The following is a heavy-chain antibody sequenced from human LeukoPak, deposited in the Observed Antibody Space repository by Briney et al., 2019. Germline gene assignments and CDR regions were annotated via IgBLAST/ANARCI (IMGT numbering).Heavy chain of an antibody. CDR3: AREGPRGETYYDFLSGYYTRGGFDY. V-gene: IGHV4-39*07. J-gene: IGHJ4*02. D-gene: IGHD3-3*01. Sequence: PSETLSLTCTVSGGSISSSSYYWGWIRQPPGKGLEWIGSIYYSGSTYYNPSLKSRVTISVDTSKNQFSLKLSSVTAADTAVYYCAREGPRGETYYDFLSGYYTRGGFDYWGQGTLVTVSS. CDR2: IYYSGST. CDR1: GGSISSSSYY.